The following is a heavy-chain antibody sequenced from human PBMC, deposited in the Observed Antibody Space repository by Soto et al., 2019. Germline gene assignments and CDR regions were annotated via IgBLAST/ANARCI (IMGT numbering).Heavy chain of an antibody. D-gene: IGHD3-16*01. J-gene: IGHJ4*02. Sequence: ASVKVSCKVSGYTLTELSMHWVRKAPGKGLEWMGGFDAEDGAAPYAQNFQGRVTMTTDTSTSTAYMELTSLRSDDTAVYSCARNRQIIPGEALWGQGTLVTVSS. CDR2: FDAEDGAA. CDR3: ARNRQIIPGEAL. V-gene: IGHV1-24*01. CDR1: GYTLTELS.